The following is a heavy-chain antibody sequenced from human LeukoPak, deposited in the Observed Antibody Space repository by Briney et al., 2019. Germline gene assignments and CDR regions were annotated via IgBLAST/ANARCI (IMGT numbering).Heavy chain of an antibody. CDR1: GGTFSSYA. J-gene: IGHJ4*02. D-gene: IGHD3-22*01. CDR2: IIPILGIA. Sequence: SVKVSCKASGGTFSSYAISWVRQAPGQGLEWMGRIIPILGIANYAQKFQGRVTITADKSTSTAYMELSSLRSEDTAEYYCARETQTYYYDSSGYTHPDYWGQGTLVTVSS. V-gene: IGHV1-69*04. CDR3: ARETQTYYYDSSGYTHPDY.